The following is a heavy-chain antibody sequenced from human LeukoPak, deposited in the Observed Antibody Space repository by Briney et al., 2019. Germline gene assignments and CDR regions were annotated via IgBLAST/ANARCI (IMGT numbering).Heavy chain of an antibody. CDR1: GGSISSYY. CDR2: IYYSGST. CDR3: ARSVVVPAATFDY. J-gene: IGHJ4*02. D-gene: IGHD2-2*01. V-gene: IGHV4-39*07. Sequence: PSETLSLTCTVSGGSISSYYWGWIRQPPGKGLEWIGSIYYSGSTYYTPSLKSRVTISVDTSKNQFSLNLSSVTAADTAVYYCARSVVVPAATFDYWGQGTLVTVSS.